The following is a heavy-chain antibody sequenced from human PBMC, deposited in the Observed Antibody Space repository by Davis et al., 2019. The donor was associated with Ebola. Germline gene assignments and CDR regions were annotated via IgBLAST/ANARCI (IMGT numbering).Heavy chain of an antibody. CDR1: GFTFSSYE. Sequence: GSLRLSCAASGFTFSSYEMDWVRQAPGKGLEWIGEINHSGSTNYNPSLKSRVTISVDTSKNQFSLKLSSVTAADTAVYYCATASSDYHYYYAMDIWGQGTTVTVSS. V-gene: IGHV4-34*08. D-gene: IGHD3-22*01. J-gene: IGHJ6*02. CDR2: INHSGST. CDR3: ATASSDYHYYYAMDI.